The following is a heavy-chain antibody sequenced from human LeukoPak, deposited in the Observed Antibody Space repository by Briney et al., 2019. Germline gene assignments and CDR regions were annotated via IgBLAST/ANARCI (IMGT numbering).Heavy chain of an antibody. CDR2: IYYSGGT. CDR1: GGSISSYY. Sequence: PSETLSLTCTVSGGSISSYYWSWIRQSPGKGLEWIGYIYYSGGTNYNPSLKSRVTISVDTSKNQFSLKLTSVTAADTAVYYCARLSLWSGYFFLDYWGQGTLVTVSS. V-gene: IGHV4-59*08. D-gene: IGHD3-3*01. CDR3: ARLSLWSGYFFLDY. J-gene: IGHJ4*02.